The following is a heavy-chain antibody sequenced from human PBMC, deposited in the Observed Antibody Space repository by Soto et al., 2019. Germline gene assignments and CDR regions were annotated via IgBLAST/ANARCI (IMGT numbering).Heavy chain of an antibody. Sequence: QVHLVESGGGVVQPGRSLRLSCEVSGFTFSRHAMHWVRQAPGKGLEWVAVIYFDGDIRYYAESVKGRFTISRDNTKNTESLQLNSLNVEDTAVYYWARNRPFEAYDVLASWGQGTLVTVSP. CDR3: ARNRPFEAYDVLAS. CDR2: IYFDGDIR. CDR1: GFTFSRHA. J-gene: IGHJ4*02. V-gene: IGHV3-33*01. D-gene: IGHD3-9*01.